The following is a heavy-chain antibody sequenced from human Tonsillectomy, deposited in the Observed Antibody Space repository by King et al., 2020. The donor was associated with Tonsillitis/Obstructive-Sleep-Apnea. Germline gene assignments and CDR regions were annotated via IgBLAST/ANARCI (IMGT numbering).Heavy chain of an antibody. V-gene: IGHV4-4*02. CDR1: GDSINGHYW. D-gene: IGHD2-21*01. Sequence: VQLQESDPGLVKPSGTLSLTCAVSGDSINGHYWWTWGRQPPGKGLEWIGEISQNGRTDYTPSLSSRVSISLDKSKHQFSLHLSSVTAADTAVYYSASAMIGKRGFNYWGQGTLVTVSS. J-gene: IGHJ4*02. CDR2: ISQNGRT. CDR3: ASAMIGKRGFNY.